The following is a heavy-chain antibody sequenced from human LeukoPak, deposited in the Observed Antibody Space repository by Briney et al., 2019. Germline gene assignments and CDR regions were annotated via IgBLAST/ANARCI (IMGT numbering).Heavy chain of an antibody. CDR2: IYYSGST. CDR3: ARLYGDYGYYYGMDV. D-gene: IGHD4-17*01. Sequence: SETLSLTCTVSGGPISSYYWSWIRQPPGKGLEWIGYIYYSGSTNYNPSLKSRVTISVDTSKNQFSLKLSSVTAADTAVYYCARLYGDYGYYYGMDVWGQGTTVTVSS. J-gene: IGHJ6*02. V-gene: IGHV4-59*08. CDR1: GGPISSYY.